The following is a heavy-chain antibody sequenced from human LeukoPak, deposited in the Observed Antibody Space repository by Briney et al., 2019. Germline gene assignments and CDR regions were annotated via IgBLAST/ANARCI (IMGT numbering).Heavy chain of an antibody. CDR1: GDSISNYY. J-gene: IGHJ4*02. V-gene: IGHV4-59*01. Sequence: SETLSLTCTVSGDSISNYYWSWIRQSPGKELEWIGYMYDRGSTIYNPSLKSRVTISTDTSKNQFSLRLTSVTAADTAVYYCARAEKAVTGTLDSWGQGTLITVSS. D-gene: IGHD6-19*01. CDR3: ARAEKAVTGTLDS. CDR2: MYDRGST.